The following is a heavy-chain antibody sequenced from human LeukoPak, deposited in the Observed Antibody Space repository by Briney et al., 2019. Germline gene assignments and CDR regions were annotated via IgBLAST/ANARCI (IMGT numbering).Heavy chain of an antibody. CDR3: ARGAPPHYYGSGNSYPYYFDY. CDR1: RFTFSSYD. D-gene: IGHD3-10*01. J-gene: IGHJ4*02. V-gene: IGHV3-13*01. CDR2: IGTAGDT. Sequence: GVSLRLSCAASRFTFSSYDMHWVRQATGEGLEWVSGIGTAGDTFYAGSVKGRFTISRENAKNSLYLQMNSLRAGDTAVYYCARGAPPHYYGSGNSYPYYFDYWGQGTLVTVSS.